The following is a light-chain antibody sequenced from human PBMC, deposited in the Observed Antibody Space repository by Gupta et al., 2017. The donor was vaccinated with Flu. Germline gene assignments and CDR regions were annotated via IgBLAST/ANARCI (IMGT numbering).Light chain of an antibody. CDR3: MQGKHWPT. CDR1: QSLVHRNGNSY. CDR2: RVS. J-gene: IGKJ1*01. Sequence: PVTLGQTAFISCSSSQSLVHRNGNSYLNWFQQRPGQSPRRIIYRVSKRDVGVPDRFSGSGEGNDFTLKSSRGEDEDVGVYYGMQGKHWPTFGQGTKVEIK. V-gene: IGKV2-30*02.